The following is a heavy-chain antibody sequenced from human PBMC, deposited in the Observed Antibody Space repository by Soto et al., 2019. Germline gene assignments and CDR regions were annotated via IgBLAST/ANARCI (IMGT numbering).Heavy chain of an antibody. V-gene: IGHV1-18*01. Sequence: ASVKVSCKASGYSFTSYAITWVRQAPGQGLEWMGWISGYNGNTNYAQKLQGRVTMTTDTSTSTAYMELRSLRSDDTAVYYCARDPVGGNWFDPWGQGTLVTVSS. D-gene: IGHD1-26*01. CDR1: GYSFTSYA. CDR3: ARDPVGGNWFDP. CDR2: ISGYNGNT. J-gene: IGHJ5*02.